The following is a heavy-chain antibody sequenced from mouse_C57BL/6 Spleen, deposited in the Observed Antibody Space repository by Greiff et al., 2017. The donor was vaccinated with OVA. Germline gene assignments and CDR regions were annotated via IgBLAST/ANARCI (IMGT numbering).Heavy chain of an antibody. CDR1: GFTFSNYW. D-gene: IGHD2-4*01. V-gene: IGHV6-3*01. CDR2: IRLKSDNYAT. Sequence: EVQLVESGGGLVQPGGSMKLSCVASGFTFSNYWMNWVRQSPEKGLEWVAQIRLKSDNYATHYAESVKGRFTISRDDSKSSVYLQMNNLRAEDTGIYYCTGAGDYAAYWGQGTLVTVSA. J-gene: IGHJ3*01. CDR3: TGAGDYAAY.